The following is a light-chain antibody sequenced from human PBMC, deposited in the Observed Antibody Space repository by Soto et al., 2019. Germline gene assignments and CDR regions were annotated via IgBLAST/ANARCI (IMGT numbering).Light chain of an antibody. CDR1: SSDVGGYNY. V-gene: IGLV2-14*01. Sequence: HSVLTQPASVSGSPGQSITISCTGTSSDVGGYNYVSWYQQHPGKAPKLMIYEVSNQPSGVSNRFSGSKSGNTASLTISGLQAEDEADYYCSSYTSSSRVFGGGTKLTVL. CDR3: SSYTSSSRV. J-gene: IGLJ2*01. CDR2: EVS.